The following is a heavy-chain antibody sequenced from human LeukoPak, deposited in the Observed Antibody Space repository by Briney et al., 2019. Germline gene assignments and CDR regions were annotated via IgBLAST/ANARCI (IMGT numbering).Heavy chain of an antibody. J-gene: IGHJ4*02. CDR3: ARARSGSYPDY. Sequence: PSQTLSLTCAISGDSVFRDSQVWTWISRSQSRGLGWLERSNYRSKWYTDYAGSVQSRIIISPDTSKNQFSLQLNSVTPEDTAVYCCARARSGSYPDYWGQGTLVTVSS. CDR2: SNYRSKWYT. D-gene: IGHD1-26*01. CDR1: GDSVFRDSQV. V-gene: IGHV6-1*01.